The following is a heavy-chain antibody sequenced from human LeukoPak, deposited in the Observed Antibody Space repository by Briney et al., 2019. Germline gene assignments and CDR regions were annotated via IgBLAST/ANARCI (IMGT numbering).Heavy chain of an antibody. CDR2: IYTSGSN. CDR1: GGSISSYY. CDR3: ARGVSLGYCSGGSCYNRFDA. J-gene: IGHJ5*02. Sequence: SETLSLTCTVSGGSISSYYWSWIRPPAGKGLEWIGRIYTSGSNNSNPSLKSRVTMSVDTSKNQFCLELSSLTAADTAVYYCARGVSLGYCSGGSCYNRFDAWGQGTLVTVSS. V-gene: IGHV4-4*07. D-gene: IGHD2-15*01.